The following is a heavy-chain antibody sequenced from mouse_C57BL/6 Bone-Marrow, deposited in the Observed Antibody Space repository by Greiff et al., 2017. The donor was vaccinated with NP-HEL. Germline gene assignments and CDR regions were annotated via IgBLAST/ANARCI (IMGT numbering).Heavy chain of an antibody. CDR3: ARDYINPWYFDV. CDR1: GYTFTSYW. V-gene: IGHV1-64*01. D-gene: IGHD2-5*01. J-gene: IGHJ1*03. CDR2: IHPNSGST. Sequence: LQQPGASVKLSCKASGYTFTSYWMHWVKQRPGQGLEWIGMIHPNSGSTNYNEKFKSKATLTVDKSSSTAYMQLSSLTSEDSAVYYCARDYINPWYFDVWGTGTTVTVSS.